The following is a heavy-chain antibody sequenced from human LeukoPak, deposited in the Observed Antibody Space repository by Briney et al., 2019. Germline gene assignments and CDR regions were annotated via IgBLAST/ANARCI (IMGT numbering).Heavy chain of an antibody. J-gene: IGHJ6*02. CDR2: IYYSGST. CDR1: GGSISSYY. CDR3: ARDPYYYGMDV. Sequence: SETLSLTCSVSGGSISSYYWSWIRQPPGKGLEWIGYIYYSGSTNYNPSLKSRVTISVDTSKNQFSLKLSSVTAADTAVYYCARDPYYYGMDVWGQGTTVTVSS. V-gene: IGHV4-59*01.